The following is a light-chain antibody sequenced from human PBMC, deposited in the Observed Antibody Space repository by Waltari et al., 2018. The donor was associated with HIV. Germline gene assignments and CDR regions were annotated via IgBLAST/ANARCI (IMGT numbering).Light chain of an antibody. V-gene: IGKV1-39*01. J-gene: IGKJ3*01. CDR2: GAS. CDR3: LQGYSSILT. Sequence: DIQVTQSPSSLSASVGDRVTIICRTSENINTFLNWFQQKPGKIPRLVIYGASRLESEVPSRFSGTGSGTEFSLTISGLQPEDFATYYCLQGYSSILTFGPGTKVEVK. CDR1: ENINTF.